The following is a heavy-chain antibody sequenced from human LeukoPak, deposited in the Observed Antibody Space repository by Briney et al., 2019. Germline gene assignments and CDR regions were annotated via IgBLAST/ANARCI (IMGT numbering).Heavy chain of an antibody. CDR1: GGSFSGYY. Sequence: SETLSLTCAVYGGSFSGYYWSWIRQPPGKGLEWIGEINHSGSTNYNPSLKSRVTISVDTSKNQFSPKLSSVTAADTAVYYCAREGGVYYYDSSGYYSYWGQGTLVTVSS. J-gene: IGHJ4*02. CDR3: AREGGVYYYDSSGYYSY. D-gene: IGHD3-22*01. CDR2: INHSGST. V-gene: IGHV4-34*01.